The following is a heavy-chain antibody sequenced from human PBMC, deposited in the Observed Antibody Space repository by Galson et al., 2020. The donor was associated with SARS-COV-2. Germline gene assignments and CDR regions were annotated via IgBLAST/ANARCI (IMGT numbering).Heavy chain of an antibody. V-gene: IGHV4-38-2*01. Sequence: SETLSLTFAVSGYSISSGYYWGWIRQPPGKGLEWIGSLSHSGSTDYNPSLKSRVTISVDTSKNQFSLKLSSVTATDTAVYYCARRPGYTYDRYFDYWGQGTLVTVSS. CDR1: GYSISSGYY. J-gene: IGHJ4*02. CDR2: LSHSGST. D-gene: IGHD5-18*01. CDR3: ARRPGYTYDRYFDY.